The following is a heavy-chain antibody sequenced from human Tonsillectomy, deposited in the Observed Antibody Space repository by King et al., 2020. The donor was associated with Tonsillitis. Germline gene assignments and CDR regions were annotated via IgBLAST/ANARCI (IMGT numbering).Heavy chain of an antibody. Sequence: VQLVESGAEVKKPGSSVKVSCKASGGTFSNYAISWVRQAPGQGLEWMGRIIPILDITNYAQKFQGRVAITADRSTTTAYMDLSSLRSEDTAVYYCARDAGYCSGGSCFGYFYHYMDVWGKGTTVTVSS. D-gene: IGHD2-15*01. J-gene: IGHJ6*03. CDR2: IIPILDIT. CDR3: ARDAGYCSGGSCFGYFYHYMDV. V-gene: IGHV1-69*09. CDR1: GGTFSNYA.